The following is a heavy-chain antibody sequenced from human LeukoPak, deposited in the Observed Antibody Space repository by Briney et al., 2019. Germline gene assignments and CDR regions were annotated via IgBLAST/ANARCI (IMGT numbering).Heavy chain of an antibody. V-gene: IGHV3-30*03. Sequence: GGSLRLSCAASGFTFSSYGMHWVRQAPGKGLEWVAVISYDGSNKYYADSVKGRFTISRDNSKNTLYLQMNSLRAEDTAVYYCARGWNWFDPWGQGTLVTVSS. CDR2: ISYDGSNK. D-gene: IGHD5-24*01. CDR1: GFTFSSYG. J-gene: IGHJ5*02. CDR3: ARGWNWFDP.